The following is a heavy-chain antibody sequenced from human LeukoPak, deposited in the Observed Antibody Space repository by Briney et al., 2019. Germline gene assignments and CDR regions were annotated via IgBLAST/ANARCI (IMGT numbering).Heavy chain of an antibody. Sequence: GGSLRLSCAASGFTFSSYEMNWVRQAPGKGLEWVSYISSSGSTIYYADSVKGRFTISRDNAKNSLYLQMNSLRAEDTAVYYCARSPYYYGSGSHMDVWGKGTTVTISS. V-gene: IGHV3-48*03. CDR3: ARSPYYYGSGSHMDV. J-gene: IGHJ6*03. CDR1: GFTFSSYE. D-gene: IGHD3-10*01. CDR2: ISSSGSTI.